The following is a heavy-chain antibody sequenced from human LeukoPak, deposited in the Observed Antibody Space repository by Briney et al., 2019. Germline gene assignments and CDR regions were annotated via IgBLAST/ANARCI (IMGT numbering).Heavy chain of an antibody. CDR1: GFTFSRYS. Sequence: GGSLRLSCAASGFTFSRYSMNWVRQAPGKGLEWVSCISSSSSYIYYANSVKGRFTISRDNAKNSLCLQMNSLRAEDTAVYYCARGDGSGWAFDAFDIWGQGTMVTVSS. J-gene: IGHJ3*02. CDR3: ARGDGSGWAFDAFDI. CDR2: ISSSSSYI. D-gene: IGHD6-19*01. V-gene: IGHV3-21*01.